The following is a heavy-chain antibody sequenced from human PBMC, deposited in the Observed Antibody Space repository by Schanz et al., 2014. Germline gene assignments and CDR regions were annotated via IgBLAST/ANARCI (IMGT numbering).Heavy chain of an antibody. CDR1: GFTFSDYY. CDR3: AKQHGVIQQVSDY. CDR2: ISSGGSDT. V-gene: IGHV3-11*05. Sequence: VQLVESGGDLVKPGGSLRLSCAASGFTFSDYYMSWIRQAPGKGPEWVSYISSGGSDTYYADSVKGRFTISRDNSENTLYLQMNSLRAEDTAVYYCAKQHGVIQQVSDYWGQGTLVTVSS. J-gene: IGHJ4*02. D-gene: IGHD3-22*01.